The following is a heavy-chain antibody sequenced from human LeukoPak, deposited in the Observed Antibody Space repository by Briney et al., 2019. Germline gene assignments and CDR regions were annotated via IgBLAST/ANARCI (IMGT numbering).Heavy chain of an antibody. J-gene: IGHJ5*02. D-gene: IGHD6-13*01. CDR1: GGSVSSGSYY. Sequence: NPSETLSLTCTVSGGSVSSGSYYCNLIRQPPGKGLEWVVYIYYSGSTNYNPSLNSRVTISLDTSKNQFSLKLSSVTAADTAVFYCARGYSSIRGWFDPWGQGTPVTVSS. CDR3: ARGYSSIRGWFDP. CDR2: IYYSGST. V-gene: IGHV4-61*01.